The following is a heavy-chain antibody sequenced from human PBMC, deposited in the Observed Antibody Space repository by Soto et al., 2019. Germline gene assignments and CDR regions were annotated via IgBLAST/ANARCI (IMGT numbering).Heavy chain of an antibody. CDR3: AKDQRGYYYDSSGLRPNYYYGMDV. CDR2: ISGSGGST. CDR1: GFTFSSYA. V-gene: IGHV3-23*01. J-gene: IGHJ6*02. D-gene: IGHD3-22*01. Sequence: GGSLRLSCAASGFTFSSYAMSWVRQAPGKGLEWVSAISGSGGSTYYADSVKGRFTISRDNSKNTLYLQMNSLRAEDTAVYYCAKDQRGYYYDSSGLRPNYYYGMDVWGQGTTVTVSS.